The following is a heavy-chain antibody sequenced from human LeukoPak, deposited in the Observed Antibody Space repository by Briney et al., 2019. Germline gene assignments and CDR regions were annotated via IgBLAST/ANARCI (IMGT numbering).Heavy chain of an antibody. Sequence: PSETLSLTCTVSGGSISSGSYYWSWIRQPAGKGLECIGHIYTSGSTNYNPSLKSRVTISLYTSTNQFSLKLSSVTAADTAVYYCARAPARMDWFDPWGQGTLVTVSS. D-gene: IGHD1-14*01. J-gene: IGHJ5*02. CDR1: GGSISSGSYY. CDR3: ARAPARMDWFDP. V-gene: IGHV4-61*09. CDR2: IYTSGST.